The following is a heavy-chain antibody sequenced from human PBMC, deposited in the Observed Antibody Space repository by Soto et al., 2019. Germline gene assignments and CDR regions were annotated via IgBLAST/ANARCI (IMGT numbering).Heavy chain of an antibody. CDR1: GFTFDDYA. CDR2: ISWNSGSI. V-gene: IGHV3-9*01. D-gene: IGHD6-19*01. CDR3: AKNAPHSSGWSFDF. Sequence: EVQLVESGGGLVQPGRSLRLSCSGSGFTFDDYAMHWVRQAPGKGLEWVSGISWNSGSIGYADSVKGRFTISRDNAKNSLYLQMNSLRAEDTALNYCAKNAPHSSGWSFDFWGQGTLVTVSS. J-gene: IGHJ4*02.